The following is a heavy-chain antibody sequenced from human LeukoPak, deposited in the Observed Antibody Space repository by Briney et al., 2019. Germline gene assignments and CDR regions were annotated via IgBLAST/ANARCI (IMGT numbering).Heavy chain of an antibody. CDR2: INSDGSST. CDR3: ARDRYYDSSGYYGNNYFDY. D-gene: IGHD3-22*01. Sequence: GGSLRLSCAASGFTFSSYWMHWVRQAPGKGLMWVSRINSDGSSTSYADSVKGRFTISRDNAKNTLYLQMNSLRAEDTAVYYCARDRYYDSSGYYGNNYFDYWGQGTLVTVSS. V-gene: IGHV3-74*01. J-gene: IGHJ4*02. CDR1: GFTFSSYW.